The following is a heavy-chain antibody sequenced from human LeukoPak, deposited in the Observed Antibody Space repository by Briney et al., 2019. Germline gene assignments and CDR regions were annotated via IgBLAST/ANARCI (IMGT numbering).Heavy chain of an antibody. CDR2: ISSNGGST. V-gene: IGHV3-64D*06. CDR3: AKDDSYSSGWFFDY. Sequence: GGSLRLSCSASGFTFSSYAMHWVRQAPGKGLEYVSAISSNGGSTYYADSVKGRFTISRDNSKNTLYLQMSSLRAEDTAVYYCAKDDSYSSGWFFDYWGQGTLVTVSS. J-gene: IGHJ4*02. D-gene: IGHD6-19*01. CDR1: GFTFSSYA.